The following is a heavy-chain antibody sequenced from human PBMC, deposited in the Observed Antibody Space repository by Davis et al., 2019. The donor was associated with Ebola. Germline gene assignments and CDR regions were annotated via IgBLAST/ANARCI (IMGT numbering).Heavy chain of an antibody. CDR2: IYYNGRT. V-gene: IGHV4-39*07. D-gene: IGHD6-6*01. Sequence: SETLSLTCSVSGGSISSGTYYWGWVRQPPGKGLEWIGAIYYNGRTYYNSSLEGRVTISLDTSNNQFSLKLRSVTAADTAVHFCARLSGLFSSTSGALYFDLWGRGTLVSVSS. CDR3: ARLSGLFSSTSGALYFDL. CDR1: GGSISSGTYY. J-gene: IGHJ2*01.